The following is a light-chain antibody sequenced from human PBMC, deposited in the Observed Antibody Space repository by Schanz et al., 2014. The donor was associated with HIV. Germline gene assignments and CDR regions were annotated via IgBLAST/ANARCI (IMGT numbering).Light chain of an antibody. J-gene: IGLJ3*02. CDR2: EVT. Sequence: ALTQPASVSGSPGQSITISCTGTSNDVGGHNYVSWFQQHPGRAPKLLIFEVTNRPSGIPNRFSGSKSGNTASLTISGLQAEDEADYYCSSYTNINSWVFGGGTKLTVL. CDR3: SSYTNINSWV. CDR1: SNDVGGHNY. V-gene: IGLV2-14*03.